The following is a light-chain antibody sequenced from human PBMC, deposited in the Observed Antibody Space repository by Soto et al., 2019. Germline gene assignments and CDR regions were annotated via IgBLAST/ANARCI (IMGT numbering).Light chain of an antibody. Sequence: EIVMTQSPAALSVSPGDRATLSCRASQSVSRNLAWYQQKPGQAPRLLIYGASTKATGIPARFRCSGSGTESPFTISSRESEDVAVYSCQQYNNWPPRTFGQGTKVEIK. CDR3: QQYNNWPPRT. J-gene: IGKJ1*01. CDR1: QSVSRN. V-gene: IGKV3-15*01. CDR2: GAS.